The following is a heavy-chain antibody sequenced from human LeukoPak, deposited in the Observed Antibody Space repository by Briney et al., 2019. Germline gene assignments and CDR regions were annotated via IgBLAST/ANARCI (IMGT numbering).Heavy chain of an antibody. CDR1: GGSISSSSYY. CDR2: IYYSGST. V-gene: IGHV4-39*07. D-gene: IGHD3-16*01. J-gene: IGHJ4*02. Sequence: RSSETLSLTCTVSGGSISSSSYYWAWIRQPPGKGLEWIGSIYYSGSTYYNPSLKSRVTISVDTSKNQFSLKLSSVTAADTAVYYCAGPAGNLIYDYVWGSPLLTFDYWGQGTLVTVSS. CDR3: AGPAGNLIYDYVWGSPLLTFDY.